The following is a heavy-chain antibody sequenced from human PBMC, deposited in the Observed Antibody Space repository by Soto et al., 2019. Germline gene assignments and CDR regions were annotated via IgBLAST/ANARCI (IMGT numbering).Heavy chain of an antibody. Sequence: QVQLVQSGAEVKKPGASVKVSCKASGYTFTGYYMHWVRQAPGQGPEWMGWINPNSGGTTYAQKFQSRVTVTRDTSISTAYMALSSLRSDDTAAYYCARGGSSSLDYWGPGTLVTVSS. J-gene: IGHJ4*02. D-gene: IGHD6-6*01. CDR1: GYTFTGYY. CDR2: INPNSGGT. V-gene: IGHV1-2*02. CDR3: ARGGSSSLDY.